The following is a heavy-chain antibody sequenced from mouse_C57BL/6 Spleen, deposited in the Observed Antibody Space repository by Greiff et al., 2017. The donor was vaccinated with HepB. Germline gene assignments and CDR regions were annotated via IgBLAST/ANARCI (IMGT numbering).Heavy chain of an antibody. CDR3: ARRPAQAGFAY. D-gene: IGHD3-2*02. CDR1: GYTFTSYG. CDR2: IYPRSGNT. Sequence: VKLVESGAELARPGASVKLSCKASGYTFTSYGISWVKQRTGQGLEWIGEIYPRSGNTYYNEKFKGKATLTADKSSSTAYMELRSLTSEDSAVYFCARRPAQAGFAYWGQGTLVTVSA. J-gene: IGHJ3*01. V-gene: IGHV1-81*01.